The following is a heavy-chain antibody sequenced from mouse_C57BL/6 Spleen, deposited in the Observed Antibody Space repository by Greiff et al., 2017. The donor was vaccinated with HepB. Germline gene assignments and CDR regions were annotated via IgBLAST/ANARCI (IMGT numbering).Heavy chain of an antibody. V-gene: IGHV1-64*01. CDR3: ARGATTEAMDY. Sequence: QVQLQQPGAELVKPGASVKLSCKASGYTFISYWMHWVKQRPGQGLEWIGMIHPNSGSTNYNEKFKSKATLTVDKSSSTAYMQLSSLTSEDSAVYYCARGATTEAMDYWGQGTSVTVSS. CDR1: GYTFISYW. CDR2: IHPNSGST. J-gene: IGHJ4*01. D-gene: IGHD1-1*01.